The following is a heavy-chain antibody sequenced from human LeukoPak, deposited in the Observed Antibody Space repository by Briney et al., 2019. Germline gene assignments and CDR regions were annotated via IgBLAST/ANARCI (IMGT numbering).Heavy chain of an antibody. V-gene: IGHV4-59*01. CDR1: GGSISSYY. J-gene: IGHJ4*02. D-gene: IGHD3-10*01. CDR3: ARGRLGGSGSYYNVLDY. CDR2: ISYSGST. Sequence: SENLSLTCTVSGGSISSYYWSWIRQPPGKGLEWIGYISYSGSTNYNPSLKSRVTISVDTSRNQFSLKLSSVTAADTAVYYCARGRLGGSGSYYNVLDYWGQGTLVTVSS.